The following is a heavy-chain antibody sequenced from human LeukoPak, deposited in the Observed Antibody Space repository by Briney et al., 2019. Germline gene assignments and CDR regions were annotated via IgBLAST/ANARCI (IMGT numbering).Heavy chain of an antibody. Sequence: ASVKVSCKVSGYTLTELSMHWVRQAPGKGLEWMGGFDPEDGETIYAQKFQGRVTMTEDTSTDTAYMELGSLRSEDTAVYYCATFPLIVGATIFDYWGQGTLVTVSS. D-gene: IGHD1-26*01. J-gene: IGHJ4*02. V-gene: IGHV1-24*01. CDR3: ATFPLIVGATIFDY. CDR1: GYTLTELS. CDR2: FDPEDGET.